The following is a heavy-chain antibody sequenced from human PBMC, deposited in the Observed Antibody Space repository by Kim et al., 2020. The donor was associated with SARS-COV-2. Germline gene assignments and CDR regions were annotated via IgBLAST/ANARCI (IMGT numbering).Heavy chain of an antibody. Sequence: GGSLRLSCAASGFTFSSYAMSWVRQAPGKGLEWVSAISGSGGSTYYADSVKGRFTISRDNSKNTLYLQMNSLRAEDTAVYYCAKVRARLLGYYYYGMDVWRQGTTDTVSS. CDR1: GFTFSSYA. J-gene: IGHJ6*01. CDR2: ISGSGGST. CDR3: AKVRARLLGYYYYGMDV. D-gene: IGHD2-8*02. V-gene: IGHV3-23*01.